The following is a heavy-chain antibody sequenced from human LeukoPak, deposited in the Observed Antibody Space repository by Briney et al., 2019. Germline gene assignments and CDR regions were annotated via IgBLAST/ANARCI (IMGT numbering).Heavy chain of an antibody. CDR2: INPNSGGT. CDR1: GYTFTSYG. Sequence: GASVKVSCKASGYTFTSYGISWVRQAPGQGLEWMGWINPNSGGTNYAQKFQGRVTMTRDTSISTAYMELSRLRSDDTAVYYCARGVMRYRITMVRGQYDYWGQGTLVTVSS. V-gene: IGHV1-2*02. CDR3: ARGVMRYRITMVRGQYDY. J-gene: IGHJ4*02. D-gene: IGHD3-10*01.